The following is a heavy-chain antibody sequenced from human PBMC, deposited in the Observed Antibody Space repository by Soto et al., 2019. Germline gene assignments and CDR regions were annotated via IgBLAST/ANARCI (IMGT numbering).Heavy chain of an antibody. Sequence: QLQLQESGPGLVKPSETLSLTCTVSGGSISSSSYYWGWIRQPPGKGLEWIGSIYYSGSTYYNPSLKSQVTISVDTSKNQFSLKLSSVTAADTAVYYCARAYCSSTSCYAFDIWGQGTMVTVSS. D-gene: IGHD2-2*01. J-gene: IGHJ3*02. V-gene: IGHV4-39*01. CDR3: ARAYCSSTSCYAFDI. CDR1: GGSISSSSYY. CDR2: IYYSGST.